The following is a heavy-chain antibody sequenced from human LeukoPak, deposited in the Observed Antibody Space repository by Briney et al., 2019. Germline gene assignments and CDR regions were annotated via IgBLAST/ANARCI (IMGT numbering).Heavy chain of an antibody. J-gene: IGHJ4*02. Sequence: ETLSLTRTVSGGSISSGDYYWSWIRQAPGKGLEYVSSISSEGKTTYYADSVKGRFTISRDNSKNTLYLQMSSLRPEDTAVYYCVKDRWVDHWGQGTLVTVSS. D-gene: IGHD6-13*01. V-gene: IGHV3-64D*06. CDR1: GGSISSGD. CDR3: VKDRWVDH. CDR2: ISSEGKTT.